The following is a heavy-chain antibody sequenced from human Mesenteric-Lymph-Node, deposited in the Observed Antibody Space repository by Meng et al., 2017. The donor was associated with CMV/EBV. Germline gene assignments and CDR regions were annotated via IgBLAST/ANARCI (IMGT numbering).Heavy chain of an antibody. Sequence: ASVKVSCKASGYTFTGYYMHWVRQAPGQGLEWMGWINPNSGGTNYAQKFQGRVTMTRDTSISTAYMELSSLRSEDTAVYYCARDFWVRGGCSSTSCYDSGFAFDIWGQGTMVTVSS. J-gene: IGHJ3*02. CDR2: INPNSGGT. D-gene: IGHD2-2*01. CDR3: ARDFWVRGGCSSTSCYDSGFAFDI. CDR1: GYTFTGYY. V-gene: IGHV1-2*02.